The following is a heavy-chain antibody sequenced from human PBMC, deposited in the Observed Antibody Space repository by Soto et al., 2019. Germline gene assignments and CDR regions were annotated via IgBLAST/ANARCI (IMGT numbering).Heavy chain of an antibody. J-gene: IGHJ6*03. CDR3: ARDGRYYDFWSGYYSHYYYYMDV. V-gene: IGHV3-33*01. D-gene: IGHD3-3*01. Sequence: QVQLVESGGGVVQPGRSLRLSCAASGFTFSSYGMHWVRQAPGKGLEWVAVIWYDGSKKYYADSVKGRFTISRDNSKNRVYLQMNSLRAEDTAVYYCARDGRYYDFWSGYYSHYYYYMDVWGKGTTVNVSS. CDR1: GFTFSSYG. CDR2: IWYDGSKK.